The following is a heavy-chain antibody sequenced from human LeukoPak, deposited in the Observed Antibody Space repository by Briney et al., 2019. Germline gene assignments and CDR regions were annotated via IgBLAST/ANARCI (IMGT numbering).Heavy chain of an antibody. CDR3: ARGPGPVAGTPLLY. V-gene: IGHV1-2*02. Sequence: ASVKVSCKASGYTFTGYYMHWVRQAPGQGLEWMGWINPNSGGTNYAQKFQGRVTMTRDTSISTAYMELSRLRSDDTAVYHCARGPGPVAGTPLLYWGQGTLVTVSS. D-gene: IGHD6-19*01. CDR2: INPNSGGT. CDR1: GYTFTGYY. J-gene: IGHJ4*02.